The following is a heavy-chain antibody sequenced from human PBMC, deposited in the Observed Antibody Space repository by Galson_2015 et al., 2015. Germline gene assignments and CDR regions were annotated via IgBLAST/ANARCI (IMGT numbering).Heavy chain of an antibody. CDR2: IGGSGATT. D-gene: IGHD6-19*01. CDR1: GFTFNRSA. J-gene: IGHJ4*02. Sequence: LRLCYGVWGFTFNRSALTCCALAPGTGVGWVASIRGGGLDGGTSIGGSGATTYYTDSVKGRFTISRDNSKNTLYLQVSSLRADDTAVYYCLKGGWGTTFDSWGQGTLVTVSS. CDR3: LKGGWGTTFDS. V-gene: IGHV3-23*01.